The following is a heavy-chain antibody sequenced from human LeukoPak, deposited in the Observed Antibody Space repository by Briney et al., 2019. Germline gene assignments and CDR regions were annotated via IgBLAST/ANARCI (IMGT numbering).Heavy chain of an antibody. CDR2: IIPIFDTA. CDR1: GGTFTNYA. Sequence: GASVKVSCKASGGTFTNYAFNWVRQAPGQGLEWMGGIIPIFDTANYAQKFQGRVTITRNTSISTAYMELSSLRSEDTAVYYCARGVGAGWEIDPWGQGTLVTVSS. J-gene: IGHJ5*02. D-gene: IGHD1-26*01. V-gene: IGHV1-69*05. CDR3: ARGVGAGWEIDP.